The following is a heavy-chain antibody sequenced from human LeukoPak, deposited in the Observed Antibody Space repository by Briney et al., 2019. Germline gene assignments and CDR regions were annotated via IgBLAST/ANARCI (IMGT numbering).Heavy chain of an antibody. V-gene: IGHV3-11*01. CDR1: GGSFSGYY. Sequence: LSLTCAVYGGSFSGYYMSWIRQAPGKGLEWVSHISDSGRTIYYADSVKGRFTISRDNAKNSLYLQMNSLRAEDTAVYYCASQYYYAMDVWGQGTTVTVSS. CDR2: ISDSGRTI. J-gene: IGHJ6*02. CDR3: ASQYYYAMDV.